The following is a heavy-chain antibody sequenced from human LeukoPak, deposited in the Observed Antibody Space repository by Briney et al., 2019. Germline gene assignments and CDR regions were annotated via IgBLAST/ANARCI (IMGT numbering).Heavy chain of an antibody. J-gene: IGHJ3*01. V-gene: IGHV3-30*02. CDR1: GLMFSSYG. Sequence: GGSLRLSCAVSGLMFSSYGMHWVRQAPGKGLEWVSFIRYDGSNKDYADSVKGRFTISRDNSKNTLYLQMNSLRVEDTAVYYCAAATFHGYNDNGSWGQGTMVTVSS. CDR3: AAATFHGYNDNGS. CDR2: IRYDGSNK. D-gene: IGHD1-14*01.